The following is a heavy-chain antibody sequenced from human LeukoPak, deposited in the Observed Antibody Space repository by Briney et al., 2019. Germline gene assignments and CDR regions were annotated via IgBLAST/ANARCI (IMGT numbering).Heavy chain of an antibody. CDR3: VTSYYDSSGYYDY. D-gene: IGHD3-22*01. CDR2: IIPLLGTG. Sequence: ASVKVSCKASGDTFSRYSISWVRQAPGQGLEWVGRIIPLLGTGNNAQKVQGRVALSTDTSTNTGYMELRSLRSEDTAVYYCVTSYYDSSGYYDYWGPGTLVTVSS. V-gene: IGHV1-69*08. CDR1: GDTFSRYS. J-gene: IGHJ4*02.